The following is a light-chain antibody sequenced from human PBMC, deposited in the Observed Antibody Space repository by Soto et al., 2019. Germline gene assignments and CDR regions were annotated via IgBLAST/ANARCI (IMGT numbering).Light chain of an antibody. J-gene: IGKJ5*01. Sequence: NVLTQSPGTLSLSPGERATLSCRASQSVSSKYVAWYQQKPGQAPRLLIYDASNRATGIPARFSGSVSGTDVTISISRLETEDFSVYDGQQGGNWTLTFGQGTRLEIK. CDR3: QQGGNWTLT. CDR2: DAS. V-gene: IGKV3D-20*02. CDR1: QSVSSKY.